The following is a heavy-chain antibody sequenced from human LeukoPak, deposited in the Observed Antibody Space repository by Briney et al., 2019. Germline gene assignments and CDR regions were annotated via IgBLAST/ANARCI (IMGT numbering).Heavy chain of an antibody. D-gene: IGHD1-1*01. V-gene: IGHV3-21*01. J-gene: IGHJ3*02. CDR1: GFTFTSYN. CDR3: ARGGWNDAFDI. Sequence: PGGSLRLSCAASGFTFTSYNMNWVRQAPGKGLEWVSSISSSSTYIFYADSVKGRFTISRDNAKNSLSLQMNSLRAEDTAVYYCARGGWNDAFDIWGQGTMVTVSS. CDR2: ISSSSTYI.